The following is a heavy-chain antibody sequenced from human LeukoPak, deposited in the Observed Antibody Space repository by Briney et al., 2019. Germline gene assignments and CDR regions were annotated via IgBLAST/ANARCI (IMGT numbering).Heavy chain of an antibody. CDR3: ARVRDPDTSSGYDTTSFDY. J-gene: IGHJ4*02. D-gene: IGHD5-12*01. V-gene: IGHV1-2*02. CDR2: INPNSGGT. CDR1: GYSFTGYY. Sequence: ASVKVSCKASGYSFTGYYIHWVRQAPGQGLEWMGWINPNSGGTNYAQKFQGRVTMTRDTSISTAYMELSRLRSDDTAVYYCARVRDPDTSSGYDTTSFDYWGQGTLVTVSS.